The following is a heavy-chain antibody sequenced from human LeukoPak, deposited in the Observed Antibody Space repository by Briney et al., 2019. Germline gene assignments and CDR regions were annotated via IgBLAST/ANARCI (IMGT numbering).Heavy chain of an antibody. D-gene: IGHD6-19*01. V-gene: IGHV1-69*13. CDR2: IVPILGPP. J-gene: IGHJ4*02. CDR1: GGIFNSYT. CDR3: ARDYSSGWPNFDY. Sequence: ASVKVSCKASGGIFNSYTISWVRQAPGLGLEWLGGIVPILGPPDYARKFQGRVTISADESTTTVYMELRSLRSDDTAVYYCARDYSSGWPNFDYWGQGTLVTVSS.